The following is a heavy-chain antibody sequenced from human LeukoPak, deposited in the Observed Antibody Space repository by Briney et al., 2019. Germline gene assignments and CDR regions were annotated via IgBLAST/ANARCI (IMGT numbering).Heavy chain of an antibody. CDR2: IIPMFGST. Sequence: SVKVSCKASGDTLSSYAISWVRQAPGQGLEWMGWIIPMFGSTNYAQKFQGRVTITADESTGTAYMQPSSLKSEDTAVYYCARDVLGLRGDYWGQGTVVTVSS. V-gene: IGHV1-69*13. J-gene: IGHJ4*02. CDR3: ARDVLGLRGDY. D-gene: IGHD1-26*01. CDR1: GDTLSSYA.